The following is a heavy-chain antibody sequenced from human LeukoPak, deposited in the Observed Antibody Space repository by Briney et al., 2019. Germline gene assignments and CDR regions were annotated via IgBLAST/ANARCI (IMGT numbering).Heavy chain of an antibody. V-gene: IGHV3-30*03. Sequence: GGSLRPSCAASGFTFSSYSMDWVRQAPGKGLEWVTVISYDGNNKYYADSVKGRFTISRDNSKKTLYLQMNSLRAEDTAVYYCARGQRMFYYYYGVDVWGQGTTVTVSS. CDR3: ARGQRMFYYYYGVDV. J-gene: IGHJ6*02. CDR1: GFTFSSYS. D-gene: IGHD2/OR15-2a*01. CDR2: ISYDGNNK.